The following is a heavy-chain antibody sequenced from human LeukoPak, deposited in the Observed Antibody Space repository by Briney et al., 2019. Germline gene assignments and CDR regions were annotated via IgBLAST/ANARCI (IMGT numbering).Heavy chain of an antibody. V-gene: IGHV4-34*01. CDR1: GGSFSGYY. CDR3: AREGNSWYWGTGNRGWFFDL. Sequence: SETLSLTCAVYGGSFSGYYWSWIRQPPGKGLEWIGEINHSGSTNYNPSLKSRVTISVDTSKNQFSLKLSSVTAADTAVYYCAREGNSWYWGTGNRGWFFDLWGRGTLVTVSS. J-gene: IGHJ2*01. D-gene: IGHD6-13*01. CDR2: INHSGST.